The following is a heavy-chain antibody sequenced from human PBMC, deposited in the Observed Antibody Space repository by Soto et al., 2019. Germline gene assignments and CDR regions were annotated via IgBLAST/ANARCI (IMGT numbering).Heavy chain of an antibody. D-gene: IGHD5-12*01. CDR3: AKDLVATTPLFDY. J-gene: IGHJ4*02. CDR1: GFTFSSYG. CDR2: IWYDGSNK. V-gene: IGHV3-30*02. Sequence: PGGSLRLSCAASGFTFSSYGMHWVRQAPGKGLEWVAVIWYDGSNKYYVDSVKGRFTISRDNSKNTLYLQMNSPRAEDTAVYYCAKDLVATTPLFDYWGQGTLVTVSS.